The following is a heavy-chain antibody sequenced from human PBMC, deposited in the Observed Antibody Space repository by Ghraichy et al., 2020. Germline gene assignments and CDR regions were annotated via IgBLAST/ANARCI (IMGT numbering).Heavy chain of an antibody. V-gene: IGHV4-34*01. Sequence: SETLSLTCAVYGGSFSGYFWSWIRQPPGKGLEWIGEINHSGSTNYSPSLKSRLTISVDTSKNQFSLKLRSVTAADTAVYYCARGPVQLERRGTVDYWGQGILLTVSS. CDR1: GGSFSGYF. CDR2: INHSGST. CDR3: ARGPVQLERRGTVDY. D-gene: IGHD1-1*01. J-gene: IGHJ4*02.